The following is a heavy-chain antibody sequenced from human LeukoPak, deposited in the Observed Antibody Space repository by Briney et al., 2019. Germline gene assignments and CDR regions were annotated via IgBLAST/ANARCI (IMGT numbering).Heavy chain of an antibody. Sequence: GGPLRLSCAASGFPFSTFGMHWVRQAPGKGLEWVAAIAYDGSVKYYPDSLKGRLTISRDNSRNTLYLQMNSLRAEDTAVYYCAKDRTVVGATSFDYWGLGTLVTVSS. V-gene: IGHV3-30*18. CDR1: GFPFSTFG. CDR2: IAYDGSVK. CDR3: AKDRTVVGATSFDY. J-gene: IGHJ4*02. D-gene: IGHD1-26*01.